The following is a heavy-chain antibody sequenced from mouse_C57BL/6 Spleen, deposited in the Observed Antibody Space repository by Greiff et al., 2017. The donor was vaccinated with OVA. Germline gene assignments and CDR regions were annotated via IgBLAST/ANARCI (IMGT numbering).Heavy chain of an antibody. CDR2: IYPGSGST. V-gene: IGHV1-55*01. D-gene: IGHD3-3*01. CDR3: SRGGTAPYYAMDY. Sequence: QVQLQQPGAELVKPGASVKMSCKASGYTFTSYWITWVKQRPGQGLEWIGDIYPGSGSTNYNEKFKSKATLTVDTSSSTAYMQLSSLTSEDSAVYYCSRGGTAPYYAMDYWGQGTSVTVSS. J-gene: IGHJ4*01. CDR1: GYTFTSYW.